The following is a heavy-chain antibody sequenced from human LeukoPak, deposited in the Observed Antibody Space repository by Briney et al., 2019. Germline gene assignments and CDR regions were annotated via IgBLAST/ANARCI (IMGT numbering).Heavy chain of an antibody. Sequence: SETLSLTCTVSGGSISSYYWSWIRQPPGKGLEWIGYIYYSGSTNYNPSLKRRVTISVDTSKNQFSLKLSSVTAADTAVYYCARVGSPYCGGDCYSGTFDYWGQGTLVTVTS. J-gene: IGHJ4*02. CDR3: ARVGSPYCGGDCYSGTFDY. V-gene: IGHV4-59*08. CDR2: IYYSGST. CDR1: GGSISSYY. D-gene: IGHD2-21*02.